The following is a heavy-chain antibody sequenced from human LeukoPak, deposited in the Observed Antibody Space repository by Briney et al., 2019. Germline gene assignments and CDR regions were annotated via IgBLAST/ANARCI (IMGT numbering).Heavy chain of an antibody. CDR1: GGTFSSYA. V-gene: IGHV1-69*13. D-gene: IGHD4-11*01. CDR2: IIPIFGTA. Sequence: VASVKVSCKASGGTFSSYAISWVRQAPGQGLEWMGGIIPIFGTANYAQKFQGRVTITADESTSTAYMELSSLRSEDTAVYYCARGLTGAFDIWGQGTMVTVSS. CDR3: ARGLTGAFDI. J-gene: IGHJ3*02.